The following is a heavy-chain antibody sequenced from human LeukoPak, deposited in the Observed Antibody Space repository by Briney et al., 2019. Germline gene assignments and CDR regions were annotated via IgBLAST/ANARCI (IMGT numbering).Heavy chain of an antibody. Sequence: PSETLSLTCTVSGGSISSYYWSWIRQPPGKGLEWIGYIYYSGSTNYNPSLKSRVTISVDTSKNQFSLKLSSVTAADTAVYYCARKPYYYGSGSYIPYWGQGTLVTVSS. CDR3: ARKPYYYGSGSYIPY. CDR1: GGSISSYY. D-gene: IGHD3-10*01. V-gene: IGHV4-59*08. J-gene: IGHJ4*02. CDR2: IYYSGST.